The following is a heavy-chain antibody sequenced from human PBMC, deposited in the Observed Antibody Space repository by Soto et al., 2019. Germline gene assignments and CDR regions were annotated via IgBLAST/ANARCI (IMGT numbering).Heavy chain of an antibody. D-gene: IGHD3-10*01. Sequence: QEQLVQSGAEVKKPGAPVKVSCKASGYTFSNYNINWVRQASGQGLEWMGWMNPASGNTGYAEKFQGRCTMNRNSSISTAYMELSGLRSEDTAVYYCAREAASDPSFYYHYMDVWGKGTTVTVSS. CDR2: MNPASGNT. J-gene: IGHJ6*03. V-gene: IGHV1-8*01. CDR1: GYTFSNYN. CDR3: AREAASDPSFYYHYMDV.